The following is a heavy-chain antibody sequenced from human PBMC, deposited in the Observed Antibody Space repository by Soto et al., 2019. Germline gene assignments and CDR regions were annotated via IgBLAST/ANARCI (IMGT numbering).Heavy chain of an antibody. J-gene: IGHJ3*01. CDR2: IKQDGSEK. V-gene: IGHV3-7*04. CDR1: GFTFRTYW. CDR3: ARDGLYCTYANCRGDAHDV. D-gene: IGHD2-8*01. Sequence: EVQLVGSGGGLVQPGGSLRLSCVASGFTFRTYWMTWVRQAPGKGLEWVANIKQDGSEKYYVDSVRGRFAISRDNAKDSLYLQMNSLRVEDTAVYYCARDGLYCTYANCRGDAHDVWDQGTMVTVSS.